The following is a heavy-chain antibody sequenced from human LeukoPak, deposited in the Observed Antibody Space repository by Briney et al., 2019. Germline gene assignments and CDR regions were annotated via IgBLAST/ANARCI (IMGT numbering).Heavy chain of an antibody. CDR1: GFTFSTYA. J-gene: IGHJ4*02. CDR3: AKRAYFDY. CDR2: IIVSGGST. Sequence: GGSLRLSCAASGFTFSTYAMSWVRQAPGKGLEWVSSIIVSGGSTYYADSVQGRFTISTDNSKNTLYLQMNSLRAEDTAVYYCAKRAYFDYWGQGTLVTVSS. V-gene: IGHV3-23*01.